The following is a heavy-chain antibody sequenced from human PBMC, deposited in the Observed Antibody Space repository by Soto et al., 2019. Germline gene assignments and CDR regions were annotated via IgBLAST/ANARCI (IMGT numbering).Heavy chain of an antibody. Sequence: PGGSLRLSCAASGLIFFNYAVSWVRQAPGRGLEWVSTVDHCGRATHYPDSVKGRFTIYRDHFQNTLYLQMRSLGAEDTAIYYCARAVALRGAAFDYWGQGMLVTVSS. D-gene: IGHD2-15*01. CDR1: GLIFFNYA. CDR3: ARAVALRGAAFDY. V-gene: IGHV3-23*01. J-gene: IGHJ4*02. CDR2: VDHCGRAT.